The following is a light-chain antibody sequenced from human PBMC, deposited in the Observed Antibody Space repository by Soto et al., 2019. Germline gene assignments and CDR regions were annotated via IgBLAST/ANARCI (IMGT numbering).Light chain of an antibody. Sequence: DIQMTQSPSSVSASVGDRVTITCRASQVISSWLAWYQQKPGKAPKLLIYAASSLQSGVPSRFSGSGSGTDFTLTISSLQPEDFASYYCQQANSFPGTFGQGTKVEIK. CDR1: QVISSW. CDR2: AAS. J-gene: IGKJ1*01. CDR3: QQANSFPGT. V-gene: IGKV1-12*01.